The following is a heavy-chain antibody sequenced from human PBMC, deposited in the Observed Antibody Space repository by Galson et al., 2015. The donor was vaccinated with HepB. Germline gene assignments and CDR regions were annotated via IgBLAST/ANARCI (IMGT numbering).Heavy chain of an antibody. V-gene: IGHV3-49*03. CDR2: IRSKAYGGTT. D-gene: IGHD6-13*01. CDR1: GFTFGDYA. J-gene: IGHJ3*02. CDR3: TRDLYSSSWYPGPDAFDI. Sequence: SLRLSCAASGFTFGDYAMSWFRQAPGKGLEWVGFIRSKAYGGTTEYAASVKGRFTISRDDSKSIAYLQMNSLKTEDTAVYYCTRDLYSSSWYPGPDAFDIWGQGTMVTVSS.